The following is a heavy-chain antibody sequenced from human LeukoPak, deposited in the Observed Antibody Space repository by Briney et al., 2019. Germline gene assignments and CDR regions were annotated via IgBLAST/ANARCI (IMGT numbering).Heavy chain of an antibody. J-gene: IGHJ5*02. CDR2: IYPGDSAT. CDR1: GYPFITYW. V-gene: IGHV5-51*01. D-gene: IGHD1-14*01. CDR3: ARPVGTSSDNANWLDP. Sequence: GQSLKISCKGSGYPFITYWSGWVRQIPGQGLDWMGIIYPGDSATRYSPSFEGHFTISADNSISTTYFTWTSLKASDTAMYYCARPVGTSSDNANWLDPWGQGTLVIVSS.